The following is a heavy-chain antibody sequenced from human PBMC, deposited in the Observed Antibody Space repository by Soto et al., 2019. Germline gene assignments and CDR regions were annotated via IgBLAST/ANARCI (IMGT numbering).Heavy chain of an antibody. D-gene: IGHD6-13*01. CDR1: GGSISSYY. CDR2: IYYSGST. J-gene: IGHJ4*02. CDR3: ARGYSSSWYSDY. Sequence: SETLSLTWTVSGGSISSYYWSWIRQPPGKGLEWIGYIYYSGSTNHNPSLKSRVTISVDTSKNQFSLKLSSVTAADTAVYYCARGYSSSWYSDYWGQGTLVTVSS. V-gene: IGHV4-59*01.